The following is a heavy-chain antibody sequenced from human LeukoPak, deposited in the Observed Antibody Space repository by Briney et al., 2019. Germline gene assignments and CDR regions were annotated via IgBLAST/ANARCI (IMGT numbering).Heavy chain of an antibody. D-gene: IGHD3-10*01. CDR1: GYTFIDYY. V-gene: IGHV1-2*02. CDR3: ARTSIFDRGVIINGLDYYYYMDV. CDR2: INPNTGGT. Sequence: ASVRVSCKASGYTFIDYYMHWGRRAPGQGLEWMGWINPNTGGTNYAQQFQGRVIMTRATPISTDYMDLSGLGFDDTAVYYCARTSIFDRGVIINGLDYYYYMDVWGKGTTVTVSS. J-gene: IGHJ6*03.